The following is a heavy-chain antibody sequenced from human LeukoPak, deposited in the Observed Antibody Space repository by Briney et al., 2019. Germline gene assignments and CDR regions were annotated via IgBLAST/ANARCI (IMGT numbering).Heavy chain of an antibody. J-gene: IGHJ4*02. CDR3: ARARSSPPAYSSSWYFDGTIDY. V-gene: IGHV1-46*01. CDR1: GYTFTSYY. Sequence: ASVKVSCKASGYTFTSYYMHWVRQAPGQGLEWMGIINPSGGSTSYAQKFQGRVTMTRDTSTSTVYMELSSLRSDDTAVYYCARARSSPPAYSSSWYFDGTIDYWGQGTLVTVSS. CDR2: INPSGGST. D-gene: IGHD6-13*01.